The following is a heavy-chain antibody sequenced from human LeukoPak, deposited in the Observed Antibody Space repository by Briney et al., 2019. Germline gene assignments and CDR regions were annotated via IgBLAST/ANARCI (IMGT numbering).Heavy chain of an antibody. D-gene: IGHD6-13*01. J-gene: IGHJ5*02. CDR1: GGTFSSYA. V-gene: IGHV1-69*13. CDR2: IIPIFGTA. CDR3: ARGRQQLINWFDP. Sequence: ASVKVSCKASGGTFSSYAISWVRQAPGQGLEWMGGIIPIFGTANYAQQFQGRVTITADESTSTAYMELSSLRYEDTAVYYCARGRQQLINWFDPWGQGTLVTVSS.